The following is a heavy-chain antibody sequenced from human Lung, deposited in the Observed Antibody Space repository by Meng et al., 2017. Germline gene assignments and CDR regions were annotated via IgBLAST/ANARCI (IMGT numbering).Heavy chain of an antibody. D-gene: IGHD6-19*01. CDR1: GGSFSDYY. CDR2: INHSGST. Sequence: VQLLQRGSVLLKPSDALSLPCVVCGGSFSDYYWSWIRQPPGKGLEWIGEINHSGSTNYTPSLESRATISVDTSQNNLSLKLSSVTAADTAVYYCARRGLWLDPQNIDYWGQGTLVTVSS. J-gene: IGHJ4*02. CDR3: ARRGLWLDPQNIDY. V-gene: IGHV4-34*01.